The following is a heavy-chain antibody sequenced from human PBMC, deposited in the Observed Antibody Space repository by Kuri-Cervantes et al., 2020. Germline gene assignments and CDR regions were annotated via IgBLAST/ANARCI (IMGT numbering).Heavy chain of an antibody. CDR1: GFTFSSYW. V-gene: IGHV3-74*01. J-gene: IGHJ5*02. Sequence: ETLSLTCAASGFTFSSYWMHWVRQAPGKGLVWVSRINSDGSSTSYADSVKGRFTISRGNAKNTLYLQMNSLRAEDTAVYYCARDRTGEGWFDPWGQGTLVTVSS. CDR3: ARDRTGEGWFDP. D-gene: IGHD7-27*01. CDR2: INSDGSST.